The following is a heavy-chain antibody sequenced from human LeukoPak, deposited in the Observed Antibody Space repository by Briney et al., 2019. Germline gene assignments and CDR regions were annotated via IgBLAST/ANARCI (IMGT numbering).Heavy chain of an antibody. CDR2: ISGSGGST. V-gene: IGHV3-23*01. J-gene: IGHJ3*02. CDR1: GFIFSSYA. CDR3: AKGGDGYNFIHDAFGI. D-gene: IGHD5-24*01. Sequence: GGSLRLSCAASGFIFSSYAMNWVRQAPGKGLEWVSAISGSGGSTYYADSVKGRFTISRDNSKDTLYLQMNSLRAEDTAVYYCAKGGDGYNFIHDAFGIWGQGTMVTVSS.